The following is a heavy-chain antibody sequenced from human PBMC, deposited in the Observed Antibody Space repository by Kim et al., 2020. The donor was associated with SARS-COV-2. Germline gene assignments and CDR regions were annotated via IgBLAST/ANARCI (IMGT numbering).Heavy chain of an antibody. Sequence: AGSLRLSCAASGFTFSDYYMSWIRQAPGKGLEWVSYISSSGSTIYYADSVKGRFTISRDNAKNSLYLQMNSLRAEDTAVYYCARVSSSMIVVVIISYYYYYMDVWGKGTTVTVSS. CDR2: ISSSGSTI. V-gene: IGHV3-11*01. J-gene: IGHJ6*03. D-gene: IGHD3-22*01. CDR3: ARVSSSMIVVVIISYYYYYMDV. CDR1: GFTFSDYY.